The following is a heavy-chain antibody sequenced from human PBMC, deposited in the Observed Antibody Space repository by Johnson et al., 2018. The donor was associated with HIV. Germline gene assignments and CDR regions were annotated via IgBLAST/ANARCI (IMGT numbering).Heavy chain of an antibody. Sequence: VQLVESGGGLVQPGRSLRLSCAASGFTFSSYGMHWVRQAPGKGLEWVSYISSTKNTIYYADSVKGRFTISRDNAKNSLSLQMNSLRAEDTAVYYCVRDAFDYRDASGRFGGAGFDIWGQGTVITVSS. CDR3: VRDAFDYRDASGRFGGAGFDI. V-gene: IGHV3-48*04. J-gene: IGHJ3*02. CDR1: GFTFSSYG. D-gene: IGHD3-16*01. CDR2: ISSTKNTI.